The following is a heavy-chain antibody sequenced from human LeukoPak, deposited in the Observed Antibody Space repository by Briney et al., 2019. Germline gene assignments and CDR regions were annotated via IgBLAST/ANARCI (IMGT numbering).Heavy chain of an antibody. CDR1: GYTFTSYG. Sequence: GASVKVSCKASGYTFTSYGISWVRQAPGQGLEWRGWISAYNGNTNYAQKFQGRVTITADESTSTAYMELSSLRSEDTAVYYCARAGQWLVGNDAFDIWGQGTMVTVSS. D-gene: IGHD6-19*01. V-gene: IGHV1-18*01. CDR2: ISAYNGNT. CDR3: ARAGQWLVGNDAFDI. J-gene: IGHJ3*02.